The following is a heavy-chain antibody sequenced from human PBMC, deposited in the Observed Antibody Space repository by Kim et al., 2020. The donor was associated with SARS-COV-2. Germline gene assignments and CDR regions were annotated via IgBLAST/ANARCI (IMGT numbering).Heavy chain of an antibody. J-gene: IGHJ6*02. CDR1: GFTFSGYW. V-gene: IGHV3-74*01. CDR3: ARGNNHGMDV. D-gene: IGHD1-20*01. CDR2: INADGSNT. Sequence: GGSLRLSCAASGFTFSGYWLHWVRQAPGKGLVWISRINADGSNTIYADSVKGRFTISRDNAKKKLYLHMNSLRAADTAVYYCARGNNHGMDVWCEGATVT.